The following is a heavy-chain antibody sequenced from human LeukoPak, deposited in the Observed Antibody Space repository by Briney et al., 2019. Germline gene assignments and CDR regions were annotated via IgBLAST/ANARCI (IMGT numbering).Heavy chain of an antibody. CDR2: ITSSSDSI. Sequence: GGSLRLSCAASGFIFSSYWMNWVRQTPGKGLECLSYITSSSDSIHYADSVRGRFTVSRDNAENSLYLQMNSLRDEDTAVYYCARDPGYSRPSSYGYFDHWGQGTLATVSS. V-gene: IGHV3-48*02. CDR3: ARDPGYSRPSSYGYFDH. D-gene: IGHD1-26*01. CDR1: GFIFSSYW. J-gene: IGHJ4*02.